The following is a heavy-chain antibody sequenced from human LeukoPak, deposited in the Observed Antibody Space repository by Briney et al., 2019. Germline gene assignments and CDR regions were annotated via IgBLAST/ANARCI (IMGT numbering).Heavy chain of an antibody. D-gene: IGHD1-26*01. CDR1: GFTVSSHY. CDR2: ISSSGST. CDR3: ARAIVGTTTRIVEVWDY. V-gene: IGHV3-53*01. J-gene: IGHJ4*02. Sequence: GGSLRLSCAASGFTVSSHYMSWVRQAPGKGLEWVSVISSSGSTYYSDSVKGRFTISRDNSKNTLYLQMNSLRAEDTAVYYCARAIVGTTTRIVEVWDYWGQGTLVTVSS.